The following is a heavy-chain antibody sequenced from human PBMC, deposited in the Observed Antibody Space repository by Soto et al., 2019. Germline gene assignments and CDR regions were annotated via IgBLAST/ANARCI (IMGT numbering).Heavy chain of an antibody. CDR3: TTVAGRSNYPPSSDY. CDR1: GFTFSNAW. CDR2: IKSKTDGGTT. D-gene: IGHD6-19*01. V-gene: IGHV3-15*01. Sequence: GGSLRLSCAASGFTFSNAWMSWVRQAPGKGLEWVGRIKSKTDGGTTDYAAPVKGRFTISRDDSKNTLYLQMNSLKTEDTAVYYCTTVAGRSNYPPSSDYWGQGTLVTVSS. J-gene: IGHJ4*02.